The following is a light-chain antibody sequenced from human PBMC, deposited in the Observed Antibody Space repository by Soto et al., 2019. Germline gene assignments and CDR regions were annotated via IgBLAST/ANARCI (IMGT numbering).Light chain of an antibody. CDR2: DAS. CDR1: QSVSSY. J-gene: IGKJ4*01. V-gene: IGKV3-11*01. Sequence: EIVLTQSPATLSLSPGERATLSCRASQSVSSYLAWYQQKAGQAPRLLIYDASNRATGIPARFSGSVSGTDVTLTISSLEREDFAVYYCQQRSNWRWLTFGGGTKVEIK. CDR3: QQRSNWRWLT.